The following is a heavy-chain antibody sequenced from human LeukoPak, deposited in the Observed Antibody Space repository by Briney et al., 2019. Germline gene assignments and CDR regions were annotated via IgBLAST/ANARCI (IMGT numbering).Heavy chain of an antibody. CDR2: ISGSGGNT. CDR1: GFTFSNYA. Sequence: GGSLRLSRAASGFTFSNYAMSWVRQAPGKGLEWVSTISGSGGNTYYADSVKGRFTISRDNSKNTLYLQMNSLKAEDTAVYYCAKEGEGHITMKALLTRDLDYWGQGTLVTVSS. J-gene: IGHJ4*02. CDR3: AKEGEGHITMKALLTRDLDY. D-gene: IGHD3-22*01. V-gene: IGHV3-23*01.